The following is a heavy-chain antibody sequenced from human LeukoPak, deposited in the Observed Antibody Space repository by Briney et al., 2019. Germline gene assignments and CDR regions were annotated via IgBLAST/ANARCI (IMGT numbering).Heavy chain of an antibody. D-gene: IGHD3-9*01. CDR2: INPSGGST. V-gene: IGHV1-46*01. CDR3: ARGWDYDILTGYHYYFDY. Sequence: ASVKVSCKASGYTFTGYYMHWVRPAPGQGLEWMGIINPSGGSTSYAQKFQGRVTMTRDTSTSTVYMELSSLRAEDTAVYYCARGWDYDILTGYHYYFDYWGQGTLVTVSS. CDR1: GYTFTGYY. J-gene: IGHJ4*02.